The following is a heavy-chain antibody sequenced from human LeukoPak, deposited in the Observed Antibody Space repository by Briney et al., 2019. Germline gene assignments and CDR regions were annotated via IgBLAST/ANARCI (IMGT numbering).Heavy chain of an antibody. CDR2: IWYDGSNK. Sequence: GGSLRLSCAASGSTFSSYGMHWVRQAPGKGLEWVAVIWYDGSNKYYADSVKGRFTISRDNSKNTLYLQMNSLRAEDTAVYYCAKDSGYSYGTLDYWGQGTLVTVSS. V-gene: IGHV3-33*06. CDR1: GSTFSSYG. CDR3: AKDSGYSYGTLDY. J-gene: IGHJ4*02. D-gene: IGHD5-18*01.